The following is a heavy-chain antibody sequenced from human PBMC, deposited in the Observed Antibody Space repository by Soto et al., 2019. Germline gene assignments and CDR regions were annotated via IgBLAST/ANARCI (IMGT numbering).Heavy chain of an antibody. Sequence: PGGSLRLSCAASGFPFNKYGIHWVRQAPGKGLEWLSVITFDGKNKYYADSVRGRFSISRDNSNNMVYLQLDSLRVDDTATYYCVKCCDTLYIILDNGGQGTLVRVSS. D-gene: IGHD2-8*01. CDR1: GFPFNKYG. V-gene: IGHV3-30*18. J-gene: IGHJ4*02. CDR2: ITFDGKNK. CDR3: VKCCDTLYIILDN.